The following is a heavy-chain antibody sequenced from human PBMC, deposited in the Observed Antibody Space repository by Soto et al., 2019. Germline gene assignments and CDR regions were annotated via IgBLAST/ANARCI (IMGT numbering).Heavy chain of an antibody. CDR2: VNGDGSST. J-gene: IGHJ3*01. V-gene: IGHV3-74*01. CDR1: GFTFSNYW. CDR3: ARDNWNTF. D-gene: IGHD1-20*01. Sequence: PGGSLRLSCAASGFTFSNYWMHWVRQAPGKGLVWVSRVNGDGSSTFYADSVKGRFTISRDNAKNTVYLQMNSLRAEDTAVYYCARDNWNTFWGQGTVVTVSS.